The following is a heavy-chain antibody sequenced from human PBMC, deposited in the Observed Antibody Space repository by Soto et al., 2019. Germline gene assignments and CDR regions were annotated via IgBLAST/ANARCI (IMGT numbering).Heavy chain of an antibody. D-gene: IGHD4-17*01. CDR2: IYYSGST. V-gene: IGHV4-31*03. CDR1: GGSISSGCYY. J-gene: IGHJ6*02. CDR3: AKGTTVTDYGMDV. Sequence: SETLSLTCTVSGGSISSGCYYWSWIRQHPGKGLEWIGYIYYSGSTYYNPSLKSRVTISVDTSKNQFSLKLSSVTAADTAVYYCAKGTTVTDYGMDVWGQGTTVTVSS.